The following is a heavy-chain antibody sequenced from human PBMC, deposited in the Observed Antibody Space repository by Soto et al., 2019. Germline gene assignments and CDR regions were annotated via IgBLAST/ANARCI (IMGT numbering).Heavy chain of an antibody. Sequence: GWSLRLSCPPFGFTFISRGMHSVRQAPGKGLEWVAVISYDGSNKYYADSVKGRFTISRDNSKNTLYLQMNGLRAEDTAVYYCAKGPRSGSYFPLFDPWGQGTLVTVSS. CDR3: AKGPRSGSYFPLFDP. D-gene: IGHD3-10*01. J-gene: IGHJ5*02. V-gene: IGHV3-30*18. CDR1: GFTFISRG. CDR2: ISYDGSNK.